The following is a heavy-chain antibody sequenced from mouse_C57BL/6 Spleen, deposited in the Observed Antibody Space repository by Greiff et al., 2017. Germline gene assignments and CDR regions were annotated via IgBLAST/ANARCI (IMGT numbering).Heavy chain of an antibody. D-gene: IGHD2-4*01. J-gene: IGHJ3*01. V-gene: IGHV1-52*01. CDR2: IDPSDSET. CDR1: GYTFTSYW. CDR3: ARGYDYDDWFAD. Sequence: VQLQQPGAELVRPGSSVKLSCKASGYTFTSYWMHWVKQRPIQGLEWIGNIDPSDSETHYNQKFKDKATLTVDKSSSTAYMQLSSLTSEDSAVYYCARGYDYDDWFADWGQGTLVTVSA.